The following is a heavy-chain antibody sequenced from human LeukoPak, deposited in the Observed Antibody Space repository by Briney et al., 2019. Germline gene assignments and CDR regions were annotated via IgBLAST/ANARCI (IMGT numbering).Heavy chain of an antibody. Sequence: PSETLSLTCTVSGGSIDSYYWSWIRQPPGKGLEWIGYIYYTGSTEYHPSLKSRVTISLDTSRNQFSLKLTSVTAADTAVYYCARVYQSAEYYFDYWGQGNLVSVSS. V-gene: IGHV4-59*01. CDR3: ARVYQSAEYYFDY. D-gene: IGHD2-2*01. CDR2: IYYTGST. J-gene: IGHJ4*02. CDR1: GGSIDSYY.